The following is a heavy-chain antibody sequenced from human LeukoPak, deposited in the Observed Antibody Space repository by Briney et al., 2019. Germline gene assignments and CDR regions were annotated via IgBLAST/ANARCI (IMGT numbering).Heavy chain of an antibody. CDR3: ARVPPYYDSSPRAFDI. V-gene: IGHV4-39*07. D-gene: IGHD3-22*01. CDR1: GGSISSSSYY. J-gene: IGHJ3*02. CDR2: IYYSGST. Sequence: PSETLSLTCTVSGGSISSSSYYWGWIRQPPGKGLEWIGSIYYSGSTYYNPSLKSRVTISVDTSKNQFSLKLSSVTAADTAVYYCARVPPYYDSSPRAFDIWGQGTMVTVTS.